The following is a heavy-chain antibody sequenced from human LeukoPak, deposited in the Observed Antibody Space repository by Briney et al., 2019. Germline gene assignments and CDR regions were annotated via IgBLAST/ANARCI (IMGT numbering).Heavy chain of an antibody. CDR2: ISAHNGHT. Sequence: AASVKVSCKTSGYSFTTYGVHWVRQAPGQGLEWMGWISAHNGHTNFAQEFQGRVTMTTDTSTSTAYMELRSLRPNDTAVYLCAGVFHGAGSYYAYLYYGMDVWGQGTTVIVSS. CDR1: GYSFTTYG. V-gene: IGHV1-18*01. D-gene: IGHD3-10*01. CDR3: AGVFHGAGSYYAYLYYGMDV. J-gene: IGHJ6*02.